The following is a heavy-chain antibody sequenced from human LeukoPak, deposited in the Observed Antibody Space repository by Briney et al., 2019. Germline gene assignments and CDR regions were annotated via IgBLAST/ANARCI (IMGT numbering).Heavy chain of an antibody. CDR2: IYYSGST. CDR3: ARLSAAGRNYFAY. J-gene: IGHJ4*02. D-gene: IGHD6-13*01. Sequence: SETLSLTCTVSGGSISSSSYYWGWIRQPPGKGLEWIGSIYYSGSTYYSPSLKSRVTMSVDKSKNQLSLQLTSVTAADTAIYYCARLSAAGRNYFAYWGQGAQVTVSS. CDR1: GGSISSSSYY. V-gene: IGHV4-39*07.